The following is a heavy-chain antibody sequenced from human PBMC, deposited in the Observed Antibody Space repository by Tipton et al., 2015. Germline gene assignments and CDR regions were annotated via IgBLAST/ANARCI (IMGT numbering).Heavy chain of an antibody. CDR3: TKGSAASRPYYFDY. D-gene: IGHD6-13*01. J-gene: IGHJ4*02. Sequence: SLRLSCAASGVTVSNNHMMWDRQAPGKGLECVSVIHGDGTTYYADSVKGRFTISRDNSKNTLYLQMNSLRAEDTAIYYCTKGSAASRPYYFDYWGQGTRVTVSS. CDR1: GVTVSNNH. V-gene: IGHV3-53*01. CDR2: IHGDGTT.